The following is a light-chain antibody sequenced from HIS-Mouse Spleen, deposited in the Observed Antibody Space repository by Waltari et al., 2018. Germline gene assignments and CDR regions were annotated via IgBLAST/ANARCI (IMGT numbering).Light chain of an antibody. CDR1: SGINVGTYR. J-gene: IGLJ3*02. V-gene: IGLV5-45*02. CDR3: MIWHSSAWV. Sequence: QAVLTQPSSLSASPGASASLTCTLRSGINVGTYRISCNQQNPGSPPQYLLRYKSDSDKQQGSGVPSRFSGSKDASANAGILLISGLQSEDEADYYCMIWHSSAWVFGGGTKLTVL. CDR2: YKSDSDK.